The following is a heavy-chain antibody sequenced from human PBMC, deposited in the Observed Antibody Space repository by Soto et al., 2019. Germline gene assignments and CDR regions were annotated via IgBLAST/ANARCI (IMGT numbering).Heavy chain of an antibody. J-gene: IGHJ4*02. D-gene: IGHD3-9*01. CDR2: IYYSGRT. CDR1: GGSISSYY. Sequence: SETLSLTCTVSGGSISSYYWSWIRQPPGKGLEWIGYIYYSGRTNYNPSLKSRVTISVDTSKNQFSLKLSSVTAADTAVYYCARGMAEEQIFYYFDYWGQGALVTVSS. CDR3: ARGMAEEQIFYYFDY. V-gene: IGHV4-59*01.